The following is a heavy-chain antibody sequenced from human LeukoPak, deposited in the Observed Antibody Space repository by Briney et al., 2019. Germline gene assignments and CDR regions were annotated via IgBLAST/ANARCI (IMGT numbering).Heavy chain of an antibody. Sequence: PGGSLRLSCAASGFTFSSYAMSWVRQAPGKGLEWVSAISGSGGSTYYADSVKGRFTISRDNAKNSLYLQMNSLRTEDMALYYCAKDSLVRGVIIPAQGFDYWGQGTLVTVSS. V-gene: IGHV3-23*01. J-gene: IGHJ4*02. D-gene: IGHD3-10*01. CDR1: GFTFSSYA. CDR3: AKDSLVRGVIIPAQGFDY. CDR2: ISGSGGST.